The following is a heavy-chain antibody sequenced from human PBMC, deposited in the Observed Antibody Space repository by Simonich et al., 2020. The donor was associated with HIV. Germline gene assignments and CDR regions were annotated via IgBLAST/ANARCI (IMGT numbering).Heavy chain of an antibody. Sequence: QLQLQQWGAGLLKPSETLSLTCAVYGGSFSGYDWSWIRQPPGKGLAWIGEINHSGSTHYNPSRKRRVTISVGPSKNQFSLKLSSVPAADTAVYYCARGFYQRLYYFDYWGQGTLVTVSS. CDR2: INHSGST. D-gene: IGHD2-2*01. CDR3: ARGFYQRLYYFDY. J-gene: IGHJ4*02. CDR1: GGSFSGYD. V-gene: IGHV4-34*01.